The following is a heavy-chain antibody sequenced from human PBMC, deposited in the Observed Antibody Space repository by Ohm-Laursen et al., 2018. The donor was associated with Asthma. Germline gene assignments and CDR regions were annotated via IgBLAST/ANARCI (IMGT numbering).Heavy chain of an antibody. CDR3: ARDVMEWYLPAFDF. CDR1: GFTFRSYA. Sequence: SLRLSCAASGFTFRSYAMHWVRQAPGKGLEWVAVISYDGSNKYYADSVRGRFTISRDNSKNTLYLQMNSLRPDDTAVYYCARDVMEWYLPAFDFWGQGTLVTVSS. J-gene: IGHJ4*02. D-gene: IGHD3-3*01. CDR2: ISYDGSNK. V-gene: IGHV3-30*04.